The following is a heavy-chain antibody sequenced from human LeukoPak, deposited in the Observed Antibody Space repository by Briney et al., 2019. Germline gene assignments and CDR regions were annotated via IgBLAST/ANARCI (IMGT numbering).Heavy chain of an antibody. CDR2: ISGSGGST. J-gene: IGHJ4*02. CDR3: ATPTSHYYDSSGYRLGGGFDY. Sequence: GGSLRLSCAASGFTFSSYAMSWVRQAPGKGLEWVSAISGSGGSTYYADSVKGRFTISRDNSKNTLYLQMNSLRAEDTAVYYCATPTSHYYDSSGYRLGGGFDYWGQGTLVTVSS. CDR1: GFTFSSYA. D-gene: IGHD3-22*01. V-gene: IGHV3-23*01.